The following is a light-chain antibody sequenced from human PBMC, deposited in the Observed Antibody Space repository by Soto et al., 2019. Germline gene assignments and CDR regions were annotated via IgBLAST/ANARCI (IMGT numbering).Light chain of an antibody. Sequence: QSVLTQPASVSGSPGQSITISCIGTSRDLGTYNYVSWYQQHPDKAPKLIIYDVRYRPSGVSDRFSGSKSGDTASLIISSLQAEDEANNYCFSSSPKIGRNALGTGTKVTVL. V-gene: IGLV2-14*03. CDR2: DVR. J-gene: IGLJ1*01. CDR3: FSSSPKIGRNA. CDR1: SRDLGTYNY.